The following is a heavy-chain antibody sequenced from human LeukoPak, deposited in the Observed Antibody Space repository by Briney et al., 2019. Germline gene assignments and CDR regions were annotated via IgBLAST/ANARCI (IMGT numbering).Heavy chain of an antibody. CDR3: AREATVTNYFDY. Sequence: SETLSLTCTVSGGSISSYYWSWIRQPAGKGLEWIGRINTSGSTNYNPSLKSRVTMSVDTSKNQFSLKLRSVTAADTAVYYCAREATVTNYFDYWGQGTLVTVSS. CDR2: INTSGST. D-gene: IGHD4-17*01. J-gene: IGHJ4*02. V-gene: IGHV4-4*07. CDR1: GGSISSYY.